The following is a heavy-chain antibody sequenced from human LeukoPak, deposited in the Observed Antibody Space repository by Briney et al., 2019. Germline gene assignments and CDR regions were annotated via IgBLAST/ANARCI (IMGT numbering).Heavy chain of an antibody. CDR1: GFTFSSYS. CDR3: ARAEYYYDSSGYSFEYFQH. CDR2: ISSSSSYI. V-gene: IGHV3-21*01. Sequence: PGGSLRLSCAASGFTFSSYSMNWVRQAPGKGLEWVSSISSSSSYIYYADSVKGRFTISRDNAKNSLYLQMNSLRAEDTAVYYCARAEYYYDSSGYSFEYFQHWGQGTLVTVSS. D-gene: IGHD3-22*01. J-gene: IGHJ1*01.